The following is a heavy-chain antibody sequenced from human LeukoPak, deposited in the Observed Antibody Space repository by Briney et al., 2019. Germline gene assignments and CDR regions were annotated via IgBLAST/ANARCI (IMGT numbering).Heavy chain of an antibody. V-gene: IGHV5-51*01. Sequence: GESLKISCKGSGYSFTDYGIGWVRQMPGKGLQWMAIIYPDDSDIRYSPSFQGQVTISADKSIITAYLQWSSLKASDTAMYYCARHGRGSRSPNAFDFWGQGTMVTVSS. CDR3: ARHGRGSRSPNAFDF. J-gene: IGHJ3*01. CDR2: IYPDDSDI. CDR1: GYSFTDYG. D-gene: IGHD3-10*01.